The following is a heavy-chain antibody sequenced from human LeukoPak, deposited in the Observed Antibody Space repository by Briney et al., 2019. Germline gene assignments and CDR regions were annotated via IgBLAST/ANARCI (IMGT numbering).Heavy chain of an antibody. Sequence: GGSLRLSCAASEFTFSSYWMSWVRQAPGKGLEWVANIKQDGGQIYYLDSVKGRFTVSRDNAKNSLYLQMNSLRAEDTAVYYCARLGARQMLEYWGQGTLVTVSS. CDR2: IKQDGGQI. CDR3: ARLGARQMLEY. D-gene: IGHD4-17*01. V-gene: IGHV3-7*01. CDR1: EFTFSSYW. J-gene: IGHJ4*02.